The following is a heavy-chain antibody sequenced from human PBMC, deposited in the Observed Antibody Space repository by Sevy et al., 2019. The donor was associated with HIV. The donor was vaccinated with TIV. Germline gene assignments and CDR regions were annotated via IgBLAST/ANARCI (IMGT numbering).Heavy chain of an antibody. Sequence: ASVKVSCKASGYTFTDNTIHWVRQAPGQGLEWMGWFNPNSGGTKYAQKFQGRVTMTRDTSINTAYMELSRLRSDDTAVYYCARDNQGIPVVIVGWFDLWGQGTLVTVSS. CDR3: ARDNQGIPVVIVGWFDL. CDR2: FNPNSGGT. D-gene: IGHD2-2*02. CDR1: GYTFTDNT. V-gene: IGHV1-2*02. J-gene: IGHJ5*02.